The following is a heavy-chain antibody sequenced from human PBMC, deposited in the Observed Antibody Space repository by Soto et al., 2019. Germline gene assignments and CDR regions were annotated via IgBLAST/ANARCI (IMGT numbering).Heavy chain of an antibody. CDR3: ASALYCSGGSCSFDP. Sequence: SETLSLTCAVYGGSFSGYYWSWIRQPPGKGLEGIGEINHSGSTNYNPSLKSRVTISIDTSKNQFSLKLTSVTAADTAVYYCASALYCSGGSCSFDPWGQGTLVTVSS. CDR2: INHSGST. CDR1: GGSFSGYY. V-gene: IGHV4-34*01. J-gene: IGHJ5*02. D-gene: IGHD2-15*01.